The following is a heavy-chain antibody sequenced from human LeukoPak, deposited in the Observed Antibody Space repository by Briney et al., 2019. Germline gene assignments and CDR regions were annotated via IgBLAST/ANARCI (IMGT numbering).Heavy chain of an antibody. D-gene: IGHD4-23*01. J-gene: IGHJ3*02. CDR1: GFTVSSNY. V-gene: IGHV3-66*01. Sequence: GGSLRPSCAASGFTVSSNYMSWVRQAPGKGLEWVSVIYSGGSTYYADSVKGRFTISRDNSKNTLYLQMNSLRAEDTAVYYCARDLRQDYGGNSGAFDIWGQGTMVTVSS. CDR3: ARDLRQDYGGNSGAFDI. CDR2: IYSGGST.